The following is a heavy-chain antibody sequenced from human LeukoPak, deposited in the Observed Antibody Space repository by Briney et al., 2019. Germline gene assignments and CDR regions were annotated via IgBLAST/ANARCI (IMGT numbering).Heavy chain of an antibody. Sequence: PGGSLRLSCAASGFTFSNAWMSWVRQAPGKGLEWVGRIKSKTDGGTTDYAAPVKGRFTISRDDSKNTLYLQMNSLKTEDTAVHYCTTWIEDVVPAAPTFDYWGQGTLVTVSS. CDR2: IKSKTDGGTT. J-gene: IGHJ4*02. CDR1: GFTFSNAW. CDR3: TTWIEDVVPAAPTFDY. D-gene: IGHD2-2*01. V-gene: IGHV3-15*01.